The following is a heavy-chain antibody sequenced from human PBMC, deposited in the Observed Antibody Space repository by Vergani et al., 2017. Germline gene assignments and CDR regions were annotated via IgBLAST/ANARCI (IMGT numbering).Heavy chain of an antibody. J-gene: IGHJ6*03. V-gene: IGHV4-4*07. CDR3: AREGSDGSGSYYRPDYYYYYYMDV. CDR2: IYTSGST. D-gene: IGHD3-10*01. CDR1: GGSISSYY. Sequence: QVQLQESGPGLVKPSETLSLTCTVSGGSISSYYWSWIRQPAGKGLEWIGRIYTSGSTNYNPSLNSRVTMSVDTSKNQFSLKLSSVTAADTAVYYCAREGSDGSGSYYRPDYYYYYYMDVWGKGTTVTVSS.